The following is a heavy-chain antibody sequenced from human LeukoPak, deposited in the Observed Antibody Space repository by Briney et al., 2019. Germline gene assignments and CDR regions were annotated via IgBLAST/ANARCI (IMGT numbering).Heavy chain of an antibody. CDR1: GGSISSNNYY. CDR2: LYHTGSA. Sequence: PSETLSLTCTVSGGSISSNNYYWGWIRQPPGKGLEWIGSLYHTGSAYYNPSLKSRVTISMDASKNHFSLKLSSVTAADTAVYYCARASYSYDINGWVPFDYWGQGTLVTVSS. D-gene: IGHD3-22*01. J-gene: IGHJ4*02. V-gene: IGHV4-39*02. CDR3: ARASYSYDINGWVPFDY.